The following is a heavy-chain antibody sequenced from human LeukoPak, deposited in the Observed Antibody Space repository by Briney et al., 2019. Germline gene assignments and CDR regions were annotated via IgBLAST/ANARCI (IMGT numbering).Heavy chain of an antibody. J-gene: IGHJ4*02. CDR3: ARDMGVRGLNDY. V-gene: IGHV3-48*02. CDR1: GFTFSSYS. Sequence: GGSLRLSCAASGFTFSSYSMNWVRQAPGKGLEWVSFISSTGGTTFYVASVKGRFTISRDSAKNSLYLQMNSLRDEDTAVYYCARDMGVRGLNDYWGQGTLVTVSS. CDR2: ISSTGGTT. D-gene: IGHD4-17*01.